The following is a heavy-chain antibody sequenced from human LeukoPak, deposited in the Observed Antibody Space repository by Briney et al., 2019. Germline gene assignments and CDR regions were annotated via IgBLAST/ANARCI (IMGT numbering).Heavy chain of an antibody. D-gene: IGHD5-24*01. CDR3: ASRDDQQGDY. Sequence: ASVKVSCKASGXTFTSYDINWVRQATGXXXXXMGWMNPNSGNTGYAQKFQGRVTMTRNTSITTAYMELSSLRSEDTAVYYCASRDDQQGDYWGQGTLVTVSS. V-gene: IGHV1-8*01. CDR2: MNPNSGNT. J-gene: IGHJ4*02. CDR1: GXTFTSYD.